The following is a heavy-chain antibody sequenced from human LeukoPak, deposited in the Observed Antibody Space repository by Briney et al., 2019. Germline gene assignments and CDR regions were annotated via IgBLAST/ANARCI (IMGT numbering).Heavy chain of an antibody. V-gene: IGHV3-23*01. D-gene: IGHD1-26*01. CDR1: GFTFSDYY. Sequence: GGSLRLSCAASGFTFSDYYMSWIRQAPGKGLEWVSGISGSGGSTYYADSVKGRFTISRDNSKNTLYLQTNSLRAGDTAVYYCAKAMGATLFDYWGQGTLVTVSS. CDR3: AKAMGATLFDY. J-gene: IGHJ4*02. CDR2: ISGSGGST.